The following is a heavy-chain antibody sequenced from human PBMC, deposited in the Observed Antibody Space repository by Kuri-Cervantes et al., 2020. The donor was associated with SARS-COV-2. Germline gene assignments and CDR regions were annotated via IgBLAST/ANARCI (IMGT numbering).Heavy chain of an antibody. D-gene: IGHD3-10*01. CDR2: ISAYNGNT. CDR1: ENTFISYD. J-gene: IGHJ3*02. Sequence: ASVKVSCKASENTFISYDINWVRQGTGQGLEWMGWISAYNGNTNYAQKLQGRVTMTTDTSTSTAYMELRSLRSDDTAVYYCARVLRGSQFTMVRGVNDAFDIWGQGTMVTVSS. CDR3: ARVLRGSQFTMVRGVNDAFDI. V-gene: IGHV1-18*01.